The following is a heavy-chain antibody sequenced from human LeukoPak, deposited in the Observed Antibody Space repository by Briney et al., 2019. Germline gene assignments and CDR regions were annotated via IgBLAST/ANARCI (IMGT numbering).Heavy chain of an antibody. CDR1: AGSVSSFY. D-gene: IGHD3-16*02. Sequence: SETLSLTCTVSAGSVSSFYWSWIRQPPGKGLEWIGYIYYSGSTNYNPSLKSRVTISVDTSKNQFSLKLSYVTAADRAVYYSARVGQYYVWGSYRPFMGSFDYWGQGTLVTVSS. J-gene: IGHJ4*02. V-gene: IGHV4-59*02. CDR3: ARVGQYYVWGSYRPFMGSFDY. CDR2: IYYSGST.